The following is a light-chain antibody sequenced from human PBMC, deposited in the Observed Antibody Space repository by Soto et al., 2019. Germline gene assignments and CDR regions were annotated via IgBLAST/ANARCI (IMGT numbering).Light chain of an antibody. V-gene: IGKV3-20*01. Sequence: ESVLTQSPGTLSLSPGERATLSCRASQSVASSFLAWYQQKPGQAPRLLIYGTSSRATGIPDRFSGSGSGSDFTLSISRLEPEDFAVSYCPQYGNSPRTLGHGTKVDIK. CDR2: GTS. CDR3: PQYGNSPRT. CDR1: QSVASSF. J-gene: IGKJ1*01.